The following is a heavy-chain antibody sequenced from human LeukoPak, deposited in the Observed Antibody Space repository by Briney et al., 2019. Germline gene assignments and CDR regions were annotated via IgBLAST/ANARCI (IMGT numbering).Heavy chain of an antibody. CDR1: GGSISSYC. D-gene: IGHD4-23*01. CDR3: ARYRGNSNGGFDP. V-gene: IGHV4-59*01. Sequence: PSETLSLTCTVSGGSISSYCWRWIRQPPGKGLEWIGNIYNSGGNNYNPSLKSRVTTSVDTSKNQFSLKLTSVTAADTAVYYCARYRGNSNGGFDPWGQGTLVTVSS. CDR2: IYNSGGN. J-gene: IGHJ5*02.